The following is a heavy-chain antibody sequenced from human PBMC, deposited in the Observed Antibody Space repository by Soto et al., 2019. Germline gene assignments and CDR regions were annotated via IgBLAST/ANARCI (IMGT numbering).Heavy chain of an antibody. J-gene: IGHJ4*02. CDR3: ARQSSSWYRLFDY. V-gene: IGHV5-51*01. Sequence: XESLKISCKGSGYSFTSFWIGWVRQMSGKGLEWMGIIYPGDSDTTYSPSFQGQVTISADKSISTAYLQWSNLKASDTAMYYCARQSSSWYRLFDYWGQGTLVTVSS. D-gene: IGHD6-13*01. CDR2: IYPGDSDT. CDR1: GYSFTSFW.